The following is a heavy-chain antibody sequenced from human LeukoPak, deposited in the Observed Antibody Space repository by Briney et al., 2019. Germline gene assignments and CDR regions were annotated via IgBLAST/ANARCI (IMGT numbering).Heavy chain of an antibody. CDR2: ISFDGNNK. CDR3: SRGGYGDYNNWFDP. Sequence: PGGSLRLSCAASGFTFSSYGMHWVRQAPGKGLEWVAVISFDGNNKYYADSVKGRFTISRDNSKNTLYLQMISLRAEDTAVYYCSRGGYGDYNNWFDPWGQGTLVIVSS. CDR1: GFTFSSYG. D-gene: IGHD4-17*01. J-gene: IGHJ5*02. V-gene: IGHV3-30*03.